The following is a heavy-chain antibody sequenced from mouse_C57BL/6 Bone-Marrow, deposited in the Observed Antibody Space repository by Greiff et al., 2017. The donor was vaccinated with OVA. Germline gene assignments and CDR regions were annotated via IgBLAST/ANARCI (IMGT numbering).Heavy chain of an antibody. D-gene: IGHD1-1*01. V-gene: IGHV1-64*01. J-gene: IGHJ2*01. Sequence: VQLQQPGAELVKPGASVKLSCKASGYTFTSYWMHWVKQRPGQGLEWIGMIHLNSGSTNYNEKFKSKATLTVDKSSSTAYMQLSSLTSEDSAVYYCARGDSSGCYFDYWGQGTTLTVSS. CDR2: IHLNSGST. CDR1: GYTFTSYW. CDR3: ARGDSSGCYFDY.